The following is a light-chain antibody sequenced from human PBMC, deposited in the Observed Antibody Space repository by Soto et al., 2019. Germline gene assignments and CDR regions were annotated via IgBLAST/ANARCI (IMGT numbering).Light chain of an antibody. V-gene: IGKV3-20*01. CDR3: QKFGNSPRA. Sequence: EIVLTQSPGTLSLSPGERATLSCRASQSVSXSYLAWYQQKPGQAPRLLVYGASARATGVPDRFSGSGSGTDFTLTVSRLEPEDFAVYYCQKFGNSPRAFGQGTKVELK. CDR2: GAS. CDR1: QSVSXSY. J-gene: IGKJ1*01.